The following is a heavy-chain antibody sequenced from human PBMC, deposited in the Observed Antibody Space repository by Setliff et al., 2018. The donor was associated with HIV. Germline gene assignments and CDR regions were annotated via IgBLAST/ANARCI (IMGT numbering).Heavy chain of an antibody. J-gene: IGHJ6*03. Sequence: SVKVSCKASGGTFSSYAFNWVRQAPGQGLEWMGGIIPISGITNYAQKFQGRVRFTADKPTSTAYMELSSLRSEETAMYYCAIDSVARRTLGYYYYMDVWGKGTTVTVSS. CDR3: AIDSVARRTLGYYYYMDV. D-gene: IGHD6-6*01. CDR2: IIPISGIT. CDR1: GGTFSSYA. V-gene: IGHV1-69*10.